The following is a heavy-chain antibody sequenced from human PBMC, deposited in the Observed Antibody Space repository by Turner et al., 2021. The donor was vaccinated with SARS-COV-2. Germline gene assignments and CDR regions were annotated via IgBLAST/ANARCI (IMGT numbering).Heavy chain of an antibody. CDR2: IYYSVST. CDR3: ARHPYYYDSSVYHFYY. V-gene: IGHV4-59*08. D-gene: IGHD3-22*01. J-gene: IGHJ4*02. CDR1: GGSISSYY. Sequence: QLELQDSGSGRVMPSASLYLTCLFSGGSISSYYCCCIRQPPGKGLEWIGYIYYSVSTNYNPSRKSRVTISVETANTQFSLKLISMIAADTAVYFYARHPYYYDSSVYHFYYWGQGTLVTVSS.